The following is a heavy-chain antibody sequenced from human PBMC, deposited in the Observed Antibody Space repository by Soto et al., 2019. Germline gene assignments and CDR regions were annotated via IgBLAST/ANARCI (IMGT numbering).Heavy chain of an antibody. CDR3: ARDLEHSSINDAFDI. CDR1: GFTFSSYG. CDR2: IWYDGSNK. D-gene: IGHD6-6*01. V-gene: IGHV3-33*01. Sequence: GGSLRLSCAASGFTFSSYGMHWVRQAPGKGLEWVAVIWYDGSNKYYADSVKGRFTISRDNSKNTLYLQMNSLRAEDTAVYYCARDLEHSSINDAFDIWGQGTMVTVSS. J-gene: IGHJ3*02.